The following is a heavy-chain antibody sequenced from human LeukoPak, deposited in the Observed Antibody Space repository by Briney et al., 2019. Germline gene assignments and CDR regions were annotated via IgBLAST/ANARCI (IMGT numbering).Heavy chain of an antibody. Sequence: TGGSLRLSCAASGFTFSTYGMHWVRQAPGKGLEWVAVISYDGSYKSYADSVKGRYTISRANSKNTLYLQMNSLRVEDTAVYYCAKAASGYDYYYDYWGQGTLVTVSS. CDR1: GFTFSTYG. CDR2: ISYDGSYK. D-gene: IGHD5-12*01. CDR3: AKAASGYDYYYDY. J-gene: IGHJ4*02. V-gene: IGHV3-30*18.